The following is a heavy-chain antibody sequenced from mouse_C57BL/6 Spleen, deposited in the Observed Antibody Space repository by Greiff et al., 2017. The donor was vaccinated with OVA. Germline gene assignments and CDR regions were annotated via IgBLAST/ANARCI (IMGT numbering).Heavy chain of an antibody. CDR2: IHPNSGST. CDR1: GYTFTSYW. Sequence: QVQLKQPGAELVKPGASVTLSCKASGYTFTSYWMHWVKQRPGQGLEWIGMIHPNSGSTNYNEKFKSKATLTVDKSSSTAYMQLSSLTSEDSAVYYCLTVERYFDVWGTGTTVTVSS. J-gene: IGHJ1*03. V-gene: IGHV1-64*01. CDR3: LTVERYFDV. D-gene: IGHD1-1*01.